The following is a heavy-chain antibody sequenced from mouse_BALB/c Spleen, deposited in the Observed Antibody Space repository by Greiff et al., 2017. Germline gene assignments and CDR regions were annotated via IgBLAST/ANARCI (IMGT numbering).Heavy chain of an antibody. CDR1: GFSLTSYG. V-gene: IGHV2-9*02. CDR3: ARDLTGKYGNYIDY. Sequence: VKLVESGPGLVAPSQSLSITCTVSGFSLTSYGVHWVRQPPGKGLEWLGVIWAGGSTNYNSALMSRLSISKDNSKSQVFLKMNSLQTDDTAMYYCARDLTGKYGNYIDYWGQGTTLTVSS. D-gene: IGHD2-10*02. CDR2: IWAGGST. J-gene: IGHJ2*01.